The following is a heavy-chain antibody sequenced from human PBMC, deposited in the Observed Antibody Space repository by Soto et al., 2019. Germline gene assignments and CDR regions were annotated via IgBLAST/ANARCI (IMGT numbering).Heavy chain of an antibody. V-gene: IGHV4-59*12. CDR3: ARDLGGIRSYFDS. J-gene: IGHJ4*02. Sequence: SETLSLTCTVSVDSISSYYWTWIRQPPGKGLEWIGFIYYTGSTTYNPSLKSRVIISVATSKNQFSLKLSSVTAADTAVYYCARDLGGIRSYFDSWGQGTLVTVSS. CDR2: IYYTGST. D-gene: IGHD1-26*01. CDR1: VDSISSYY.